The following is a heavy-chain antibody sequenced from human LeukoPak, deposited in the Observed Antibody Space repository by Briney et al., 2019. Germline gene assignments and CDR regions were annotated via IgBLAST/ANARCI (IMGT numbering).Heavy chain of an antibody. CDR1: GFTFSDYY. V-gene: IGHV3-11*04. Sequence: GGSLRLSCAASGFTFSDYYMSWIRQAPGKGLEWVSYISSSGSTIYYADSVKGRFTISRDNAKNSLYLQMNSLRAEDTAVYYCARHRYYYRSGSYYGAPYYMDVWGKGTTVTISS. CDR2: ISSSGSTI. CDR3: ARHRYYYRSGSYYGAPYYMDV. J-gene: IGHJ6*03. D-gene: IGHD3-10*01.